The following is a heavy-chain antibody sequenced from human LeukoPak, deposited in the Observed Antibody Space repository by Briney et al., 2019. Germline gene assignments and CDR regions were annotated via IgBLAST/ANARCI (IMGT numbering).Heavy chain of an antibody. D-gene: IGHD3-22*01. CDR2: TYYRSKWYN. CDR3: AKFEGVDYYDSSGLPVAFDI. CDR1: GDSVSSNSAA. J-gene: IGHJ3*02. Sequence: SQTLSLTCAISGDSVSSNSAAWNWIRQSPSRGLEWLGRTYYRSKWYNDYAVSVKSRITINPDTSKNQFSLQLNSVTPEDTAVYYCAKFEGVDYYDSSGLPVAFDIWGQGTMVTVSS. V-gene: IGHV6-1*01.